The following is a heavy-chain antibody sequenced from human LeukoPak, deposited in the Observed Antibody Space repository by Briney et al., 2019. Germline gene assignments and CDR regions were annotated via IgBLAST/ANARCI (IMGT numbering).Heavy chain of an antibody. CDR3: ARARNYGDFPDY. CDR2: ISSSSSSI. CDR1: GFTFSSYS. D-gene: IGHD4-17*01. V-gene: IGHV3-21*01. J-gene: IGHJ4*02. Sequence: GGSLRLSCAASGFTFSSYSMNWVRQAPGKGLEWVSSISSSSSSIYYADSVKGRFTISRDNAKNSLYLQMNSLRAEDTAVYYCARARNYGDFPDYWGQGTLVTVSS.